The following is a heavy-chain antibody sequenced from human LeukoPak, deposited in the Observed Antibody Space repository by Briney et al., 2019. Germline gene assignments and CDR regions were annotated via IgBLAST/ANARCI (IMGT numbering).Heavy chain of an antibody. D-gene: IGHD2-2*01. CDR2: IIPIFGTA. V-gene: IGHV1-69*06. CDR3: ARGVPDLTFDY. J-gene: IGHJ4*02. CDR1: GGTFSSYA. Sequence: GSPVRVSCKASGGTFSSYAISWVRQAPGQGLEWMGGIIPIFGTANYAQKFQGRVTITADKSTSTAYMELSSLRSEDTAVYYCARGVPDLTFDYWGQGTLVTVSS.